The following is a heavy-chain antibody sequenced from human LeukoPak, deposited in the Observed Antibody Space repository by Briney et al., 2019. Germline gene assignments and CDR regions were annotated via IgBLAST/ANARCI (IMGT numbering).Heavy chain of an antibody. CDR3: ARVKGVAVAATGFDS. J-gene: IGHJ4*02. V-gene: IGHV3-21*01. D-gene: IGHD6-19*01. CDR1: GFTFSTYI. CDR2: ISGSSAYI. Sequence: PGGSLRLSCAASGFTFSTYIMNWVRQAPGKGLEWVSSISGSSAYIYYADSVKGRLTISRDNAKNSLYLQMNSLRADDTAVYYCARVKGVAVAATGFDSWGQGTLVTVSS.